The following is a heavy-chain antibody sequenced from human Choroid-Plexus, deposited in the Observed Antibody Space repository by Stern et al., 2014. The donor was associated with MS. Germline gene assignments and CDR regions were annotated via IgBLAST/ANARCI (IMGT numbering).Heavy chain of an antibody. CDR1: GFTFGNYW. CDR3: ARVFNTVYGIVSQRGSGMDV. Sequence: EVQLVESGGGLVQPGGSLTISCTAAGFTFGNYWMTWVRQAPGKGLEWVANIKEDGTEKNYVDSVKGPFPLSTDNPRNSFFLQMNSPRIEDTALYYFARVFNTVYGIVSQRGSGMDVWGQGTTVIVSS. J-gene: IGHJ6*02. V-gene: IGHV3-7*01. CDR2: IKEDGTEK. D-gene: IGHD2/OR15-2a*01.